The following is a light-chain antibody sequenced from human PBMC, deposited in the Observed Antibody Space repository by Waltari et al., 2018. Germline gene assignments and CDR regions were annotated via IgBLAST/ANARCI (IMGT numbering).Light chain of an antibody. V-gene: IGLV2-14*03. J-gene: IGLJ2*01. CDR1: SSDVSAYNY. CDR2: DVS. CDR3: NSYTRANTRV. Sequence: QSALTQPASVSGSPGQSITISCTETSSDVSAYNYVSWYQQYPGKAPKLMIFDVSNRPSGVSNRFSGSKSGNTASLTISGLQAEDEADYYCNSYTRANTRVFGGGTKLTVL.